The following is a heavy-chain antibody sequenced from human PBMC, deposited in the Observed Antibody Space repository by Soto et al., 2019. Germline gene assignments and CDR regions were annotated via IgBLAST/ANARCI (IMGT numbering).Heavy chain of an antibody. CDR1: GGTFSSYA. Sequence: SVKVSCKASGGTFSSYAISWVRQAPGQGLGWMGGIIPIFGTANYAQKFQGRVTITADKSTSTAYMELSSLRSEDTAVYYCARDRYYGSGSYPPDYWGQGTLVTVSS. CDR3: ARDRYYGSGSYPPDY. J-gene: IGHJ4*02. V-gene: IGHV1-69*06. D-gene: IGHD3-10*01. CDR2: IIPIFGTA.